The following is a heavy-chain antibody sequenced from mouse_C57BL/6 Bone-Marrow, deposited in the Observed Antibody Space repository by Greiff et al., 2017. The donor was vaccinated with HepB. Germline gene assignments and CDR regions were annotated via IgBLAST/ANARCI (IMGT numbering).Heavy chain of an antibody. CDR2: ISSGGSYT. Sequence: EVQVVESGGDLVKPGGSLKLSCAASGFTFSSYGMSWVRQTPDKRLEWVATISSGGSYTYYPDSVKGRFTISRDNAKNTLYLQMSSLKSEDTAMYYCARQGYYGPDYWGQGTTLTVSS. CDR1: GFTFSSYG. V-gene: IGHV5-6*01. CDR3: ARQGYYGPDY. D-gene: IGHD1-1*01. J-gene: IGHJ2*01.